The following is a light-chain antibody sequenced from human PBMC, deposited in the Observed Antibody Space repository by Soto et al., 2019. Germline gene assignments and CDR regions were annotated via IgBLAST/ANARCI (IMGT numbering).Light chain of an antibody. CDR3: SLYTTSSTWV. V-gene: IGLV2-18*01. CDR2: EVS. J-gene: IGLJ3*02. Sequence: QSALTQPPSVSGSPGQSVTISCTGTSSDVGSYNRVSWYQQPPGTAPKFMIYEVSNRPSGVPDRFSGSKSGNTSSLTISGLQAEDEADYYCSLYTTSSTWVFGGGTKLTVL. CDR1: SSDVGSYNR.